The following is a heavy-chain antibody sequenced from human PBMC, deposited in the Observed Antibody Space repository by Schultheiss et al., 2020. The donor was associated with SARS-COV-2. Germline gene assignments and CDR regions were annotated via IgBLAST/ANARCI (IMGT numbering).Heavy chain of an antibody. CDR2: ISGSGGST. Sequence: GGSLRLSCAASGFTFSSYAMSWVRQAPGKGLEWVSAISGSGGSTYYADSVKGRFTIPRDNSKNTLYLQMNSLRAEDTAVYYCAKDKITMVRGVIVLFDYWGQGTLVTVSS. CDR1: GFTFSSYA. D-gene: IGHD3-10*01. V-gene: IGHV3-23*01. J-gene: IGHJ4*02. CDR3: AKDKITMVRGVIVLFDY.